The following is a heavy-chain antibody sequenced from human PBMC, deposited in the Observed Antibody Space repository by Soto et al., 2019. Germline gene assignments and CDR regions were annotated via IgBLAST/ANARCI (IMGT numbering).Heavy chain of an antibody. CDR2: IYTSASI. CDR3: ARDREAGYNFYYGMDV. J-gene: IGHJ6*02. Sequence: SETLCLTCSASGADINTYSWTWIRQPAGKGLEWIGRIYTSASINYNPSLKGRVTLSVDTSTNQVSLSLASVPAADTAIYYCARDREAGYNFYYGMDVWGQGTTVTVSS. V-gene: IGHV4-4*07. D-gene: IGHD6-19*01. CDR1: GADINTYS.